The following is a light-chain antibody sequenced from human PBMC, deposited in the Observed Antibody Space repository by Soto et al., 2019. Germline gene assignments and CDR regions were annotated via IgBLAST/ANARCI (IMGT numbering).Light chain of an antibody. V-gene: IGKV3-20*01. Sequence: IALTQSPGTLSLSPGERATLSCRASQGVGNKYLAWYQQRPGQAPSLLIYAASSRATGVPDRFSGSGSGTDFTLTISRLEPEDFAVYYCQQYTNAHRITLCQGTRLEIK. CDR1: QGVGNKY. J-gene: IGKJ5*01. CDR2: AAS. CDR3: QQYTNAHRIT.